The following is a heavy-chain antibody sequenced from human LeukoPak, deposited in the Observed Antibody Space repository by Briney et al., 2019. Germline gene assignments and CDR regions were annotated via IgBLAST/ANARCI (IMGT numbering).Heavy chain of an antibody. Sequence: GGSLRLSCAASGFTFSTSWMTLVRQAPGKGLEWVANIKQDGSDKYYVDSVKGRLTISRDNAKNSLYLQMNSLRAEDTAVYYCARDPDPVATHAFDIWGQGTMVTVSS. CDR3: ARDPDPVATHAFDI. CDR2: IKQDGSDK. V-gene: IGHV3-7*01. J-gene: IGHJ3*02. CDR1: GFTFSTSW. D-gene: IGHD5-12*01.